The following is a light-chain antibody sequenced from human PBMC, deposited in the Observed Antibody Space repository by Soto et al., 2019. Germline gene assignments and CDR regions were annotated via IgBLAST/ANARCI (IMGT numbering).Light chain of an antibody. CDR1: TLGDKY. CDR3: RAWDSSAGEV. V-gene: IGLV3-1*01. J-gene: IGLJ2*01. Sequence: SYELTQPPSVSVSPGQTASITCSGATLGDKYACWYQQKPGQSPVLVIYQDSKRPSGIPERFSGSNSGNTAPLTISGTQAMDEADYYCRAWDSSAGEVFGGGTKVTVL. CDR2: QDS.